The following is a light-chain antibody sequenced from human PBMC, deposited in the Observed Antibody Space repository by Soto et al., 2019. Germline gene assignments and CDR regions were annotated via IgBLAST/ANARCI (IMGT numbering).Light chain of an antibody. CDR3: QQYNKWPPWT. CDR2: GAS. CDR1: QSVSSN. J-gene: IGKJ1*01. V-gene: IGKV3-15*01. Sequence: EIVMTQSPATLSVSPGERATLSCRASQSVSSNLAWYRQKSGQAPRLLIYGASTRATGIPARFSGSGSGTEFTLTISSLQSEDFAVYYCQQYNKWPPWTFGQGTKVDIK.